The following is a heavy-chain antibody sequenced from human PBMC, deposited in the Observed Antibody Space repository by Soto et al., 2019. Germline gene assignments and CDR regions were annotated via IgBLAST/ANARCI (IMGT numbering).Heavy chain of an antibody. CDR2: IITIFGTA. CDR3: ARGGEYCSGGSCYPRGAFDI. CDR1: GGTFSSYA. Sequence: QVQLVQSGAEVKKPGSSVKVSCKASGGTFSSYAISWVRQAPGQGLEWMGGIITIFGTANYEQKFQGRVTSTADECKSTDYMELSSLRSEDTAVYYCARGGEYCSGGSCYPRGAFDIWGQGTMVTVSS. D-gene: IGHD2-15*01. J-gene: IGHJ3*02. V-gene: IGHV1-69*01.